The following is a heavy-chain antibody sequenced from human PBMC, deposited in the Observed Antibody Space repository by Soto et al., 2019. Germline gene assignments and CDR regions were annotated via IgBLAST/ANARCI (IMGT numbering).Heavy chain of an antibody. J-gene: IGHJ6*02. CDR1: GYSIASGYY. CDR2: IYHAGSV. V-gene: IGHV4-38-2*01. CDR3: ARTFDYYGMDV. Sequence: SDTLSLTCAVSGYSIASGYYWAWIRQSPGKGLEWVGSIYHAGSVYYNPSLNGRVALSMDTSKNHFSLKLTSVTAADTAVYYCARTFDYYGMDVWGQGTTVTVSS.